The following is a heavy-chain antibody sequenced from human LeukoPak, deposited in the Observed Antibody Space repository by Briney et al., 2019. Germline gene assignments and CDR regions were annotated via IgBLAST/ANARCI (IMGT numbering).Heavy chain of an antibody. J-gene: IGHJ4*02. CDR2: IIPVLGVS. V-gene: IGHV1-69*04. Sequence: ASVKVSCKASGGSFSSFVITWVRQAPGQGLEWMGRIIPVLGVSNFAQKFQGRVTITADKSTNTAHMELSRLESGDTAVYYCARAREWELLPGFDYWGQGTLVTVSS. CDR1: GGSFSSFV. CDR3: ARAREWELLPGFDY. D-gene: IGHD1-26*01.